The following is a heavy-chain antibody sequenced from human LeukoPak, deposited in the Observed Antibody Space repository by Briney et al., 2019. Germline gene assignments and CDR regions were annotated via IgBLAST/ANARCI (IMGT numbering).Heavy chain of an antibody. D-gene: IGHD4-23*01. J-gene: IGHJ4*02. V-gene: IGHV3-23*01. CDR3: ARDSGSYGGNSWDY. CDR2: ISGSGGST. CDR1: GFTFSSYG. Sequence: GGSLRLSCAASGFTFSSYGMSWVRQAPGKGLEWVSAISGSGGSTYYADSVKGRFTISRDNAKNSLYLQMNSLRAEDTAVYYCARDSGSYGGNSWDYWGQGTLVTVSS.